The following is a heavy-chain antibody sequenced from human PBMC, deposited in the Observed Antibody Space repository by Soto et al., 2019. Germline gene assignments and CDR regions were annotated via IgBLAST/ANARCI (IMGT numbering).Heavy chain of an antibody. CDR1: GVSINSANW. CDR2: IYHSGST. Sequence: QMQLQESGPGLVKPSGTLSLTCTVSGVSINSANWWTWVRQSPGKGLEWIGEIYHSGSTNFNPSLKSRVNISVANSKNLFYLELTSVAAADTAVYYCARYCGGGSCYLGAFDIWGQGTMVTVSS. D-gene: IGHD2-15*01. J-gene: IGHJ3*02. V-gene: IGHV4-4*02. CDR3: ARYCGGGSCYLGAFDI.